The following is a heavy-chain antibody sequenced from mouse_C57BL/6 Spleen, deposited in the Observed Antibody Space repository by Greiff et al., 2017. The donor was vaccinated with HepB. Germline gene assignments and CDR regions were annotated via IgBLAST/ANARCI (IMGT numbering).Heavy chain of an antibody. CDR3: ARSDGNYWYFDV. V-gene: IGHV1-54*01. CDR1: GYAFTNYL. J-gene: IGHJ1*03. Sequence: VQLQQSGAELVRPGTSVKVSCKASGYAFTNYLIEWVKQRPGQGLEWIGVINPGSGGTNYNEKFKGKATLTADKSSSTAYMQLSSLTSEDSAVYFCARSDGNYWYFDVWGTGTTVTVSS. CDR2: INPGSGGT. D-gene: IGHD2-1*01.